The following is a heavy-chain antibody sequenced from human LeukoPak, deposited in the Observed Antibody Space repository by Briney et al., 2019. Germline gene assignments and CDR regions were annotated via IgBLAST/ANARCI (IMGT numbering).Heavy chain of an antibody. Sequence: GGSLRLSCAASGFTFSSYWMSWMRQAPGKGLEWVANIKYDGNEEYYVDSVKGRFTISRDNAKNSLYLQMNSLRAEDTAVYYCARDFYGGISDWGQGTLVTVSS. CDR3: ARDFYGGISD. V-gene: IGHV3-7*01. CDR1: GFTFSSYW. CDR2: IKYDGNEE. D-gene: IGHD1-26*01. J-gene: IGHJ4*02.